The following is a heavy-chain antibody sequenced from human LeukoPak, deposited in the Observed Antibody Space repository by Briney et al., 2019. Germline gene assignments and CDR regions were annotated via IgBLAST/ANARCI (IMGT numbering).Heavy chain of an antibody. CDR2: IYTSGST. Sequence: SETLSLTCTVSGGSISSYYWSWIRQPAGKGLEWIGRIYTSGSTNYNPSLKSRVTMSVDTSKSQFSLKLSSVTAADTAVYYCARGHRFGESAHAFDIWGQGTMVTVSS. J-gene: IGHJ3*02. D-gene: IGHD3-10*01. CDR3: ARGHRFGESAHAFDI. CDR1: GGSISSYY. V-gene: IGHV4-4*07.